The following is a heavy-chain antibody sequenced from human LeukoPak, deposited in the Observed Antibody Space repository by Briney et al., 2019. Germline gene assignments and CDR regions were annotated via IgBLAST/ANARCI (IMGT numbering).Heavy chain of an antibody. D-gene: IGHD3-22*01. Sequence: GGSLRLSCAASGFTFSSYSMNWVRQAPGKGLEWVSSISSSSYIYYADSVKGRFTISRDNAKNSLYLQMNSLRAEDTAVYYCARDDRLEAVMEALYYYDSSGYYPSHFDYWGQGTLVTVSS. CDR1: GFTFSSYS. J-gene: IGHJ4*02. CDR2: ISSSSYI. V-gene: IGHV3-21*01. CDR3: ARDDRLEAVMEALYYYDSSGYYPSHFDY.